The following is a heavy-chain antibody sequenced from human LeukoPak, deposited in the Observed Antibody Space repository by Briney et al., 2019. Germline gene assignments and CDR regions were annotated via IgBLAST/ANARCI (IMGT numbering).Heavy chain of an antibody. Sequence: WASVKVSCKASGGTFSSYAISWVRQAPGQGLEWMGRIIPILGIANYAQKFQGRVTITADRSTSTAYMELSSLRSEDTAVYYCAREKNTANTVVTPGWFDPWGQGTLVTVSS. CDR1: GGTFSSYA. D-gene: IGHD4-23*01. CDR3: AREKNTANTVVTPGWFDP. V-gene: IGHV1-69*04. J-gene: IGHJ5*02. CDR2: IIPILGIA.